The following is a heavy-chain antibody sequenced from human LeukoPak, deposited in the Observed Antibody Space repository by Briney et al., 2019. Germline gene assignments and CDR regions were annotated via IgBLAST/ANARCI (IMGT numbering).Heavy chain of an antibody. D-gene: IGHD6-13*01. CDR2: FSSGGGTI. V-gene: IGHV3-11*01. CDR3: ARDLQQLSTDAFDV. Sequence: GGSLRLSCAASGFSLADSYMAWVRQAPGRGLEWVSYFSSGGGTIYYVDSVRGRFTVSRDNAQNSPHLQMNSLRAEDTAVYYCARDLQQLSTDAFDVWGQGTMVTVSS. CDR1: GFSLADSY. J-gene: IGHJ3*01.